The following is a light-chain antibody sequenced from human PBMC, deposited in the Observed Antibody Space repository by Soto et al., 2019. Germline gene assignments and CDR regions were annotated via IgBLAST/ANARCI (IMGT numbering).Light chain of an antibody. Sequence: DIQMTQSPSTLSASVGDRVTITCRASQSISSWLAWYQQKPGKAPKLLIYKASSLESGVPSRFSGMGSVTEFTLTIRSLQPDDFATYYCQQYNSYPGTFGQGTKVEIK. J-gene: IGKJ1*01. CDR3: QQYNSYPGT. CDR2: KAS. V-gene: IGKV1-5*03. CDR1: QSISSW.